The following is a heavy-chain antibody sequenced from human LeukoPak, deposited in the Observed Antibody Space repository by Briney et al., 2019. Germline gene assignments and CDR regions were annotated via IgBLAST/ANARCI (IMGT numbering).Heavy chain of an antibody. CDR2: ISYDGSNK. D-gene: IGHD4-23*01. CDR3: ARDPGYGGTPYYFDY. CDR1: GFTFSSYA. J-gene: IGHJ4*02. V-gene: IGHV3-30-3*01. Sequence: GGSLRLSCAASGFTFSSYAMHWVRQAPGKGLEWVAVISYDGSNKYYADSVKGRFTISRDNSKNTLYLQMNSLRAEDTAVYYCARDPGYGGTPYYFDYWGQGTLVTVFS.